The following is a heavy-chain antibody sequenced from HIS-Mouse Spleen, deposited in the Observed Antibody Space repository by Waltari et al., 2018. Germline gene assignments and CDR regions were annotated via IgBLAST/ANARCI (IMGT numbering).Heavy chain of an antibody. D-gene: IGHD3-10*01. V-gene: IGHV1-24*01. CDR2: FGPEDGET. J-gene: IGHJ3*02. CDR1: GYTLTELS. Sequence: QVQLVQSGAEVKKPGASVKVSCKVSGYTLTELSMHWVRQAPGKGLEWMGGFGPEDGETNYGQEFQGRVTMTEETSTDTAYMELSSLRSEDTAVYYCATPLFMVRGVIGDDAFDIWGQGTMVTVSS. CDR3: ATPLFMVRGVIGDDAFDI.